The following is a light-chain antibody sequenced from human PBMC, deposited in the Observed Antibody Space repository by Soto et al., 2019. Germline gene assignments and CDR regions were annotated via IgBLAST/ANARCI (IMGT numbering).Light chain of an antibody. V-gene: IGLV2-23*01. CDR2: EGS. Sequence: QSALTQPASVSGSPGQSITISCTGTSSDVGSYNLVSWYQQHPGKAPKLMIYEGSKRPSGVSNRFSGSKPGNTASLTISGLQAEDEADYYCCSYAGSLVFGGGTKLTVL. J-gene: IGLJ2*01. CDR3: CSYAGSLV. CDR1: SSDVGSYNL.